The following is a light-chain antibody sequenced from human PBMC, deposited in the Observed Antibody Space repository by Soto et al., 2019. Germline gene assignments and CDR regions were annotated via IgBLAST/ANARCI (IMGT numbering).Light chain of an antibody. V-gene: IGKV3-11*01. CDR3: QQSSNWPPLT. Sequence: EIVLTQSPATLSLSPGETATLSCRASLSISSYLAWYQQKPGQAPRLLVYDAYNRATGIPARFSGSGSGTDFTLTISSLEPEDFAVYYCQQSSNWPPLTCGGGTKVDIK. J-gene: IGKJ4*01. CDR2: DAY. CDR1: LSISSY.